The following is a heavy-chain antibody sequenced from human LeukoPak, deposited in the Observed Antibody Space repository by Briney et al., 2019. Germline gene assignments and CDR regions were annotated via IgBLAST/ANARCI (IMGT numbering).Heavy chain of an antibody. V-gene: IGHV3-33*06. CDR3: AKGLKGEDYDYVWGSYLGDYFDY. CDR2: IWYDGSNK. J-gene: IGHJ4*02. CDR1: GFTFSSYG. Sequence: PGRSLRLSCAASGFTFSSYGMHWVRQAPGKGLEWVAVIWYDGSNKYYADSVKGRFTISRDNSKNTLYLQMNSLRAEDTAVYYCAKGLKGEDYDYVWGSYLGDYFDYWGQGTLVTVAS. D-gene: IGHD3-16*02.